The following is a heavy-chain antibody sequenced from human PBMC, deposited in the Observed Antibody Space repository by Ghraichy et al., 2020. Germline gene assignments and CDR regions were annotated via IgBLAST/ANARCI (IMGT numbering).Heavy chain of an antibody. CDR1: GFTFSSYW. D-gene: IGHD6-13*01. Sequence: GGSLRLSCAASGFTFSSYWMSWVRQAPGKRLEWVANIKQDGSEKYYVDSVKGRFTISRDNAKNSLYLQMNSLRAEDTAVYYCARARRWGIAAAGADYWGQGTLVTVSS. CDR3: ARARRWGIAAAGADY. V-gene: IGHV3-7*04. J-gene: IGHJ4*02. CDR2: IKQDGSEK.